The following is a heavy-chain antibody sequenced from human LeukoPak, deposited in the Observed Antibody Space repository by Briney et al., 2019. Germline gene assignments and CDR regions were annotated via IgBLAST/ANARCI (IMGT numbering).Heavy chain of an antibody. CDR3: ARGSSNVAARNNWFDP. CDR1: GFDFSTQW. J-gene: IGHJ5*02. CDR2: VNQGATQK. Sequence: SGGSLRLSCAASGFDFSTQWMSWVRQAPGKGLERVAIVNQGATQKYYVDSVKGRFTISRDNGKKSLYLQMNSLRAEDTAVYFCARGSSNVAARNNWFDPWGQGTLVTVSS. D-gene: IGHD6-6*01. V-gene: IGHV3-7*01.